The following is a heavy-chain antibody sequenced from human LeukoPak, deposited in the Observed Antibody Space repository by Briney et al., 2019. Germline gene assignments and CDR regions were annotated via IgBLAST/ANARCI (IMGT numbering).Heavy chain of an antibody. D-gene: IGHD1-26*01. J-gene: IGHJ4*02. CDR1: GFTFSSYA. Sequence: PGGSLRLSCAASGFTFSSYAMSWVRQAPGKGLEWVSAISGSGGSTYYADSVKGRFTISRDNSKSTLYLQMNSLRAEDTAVYYCAKTLPLSWELLEGIFDYWGQGTLVTVSS. CDR2: ISGSGGST. V-gene: IGHV3-23*01. CDR3: AKTLPLSWELLEGIFDY.